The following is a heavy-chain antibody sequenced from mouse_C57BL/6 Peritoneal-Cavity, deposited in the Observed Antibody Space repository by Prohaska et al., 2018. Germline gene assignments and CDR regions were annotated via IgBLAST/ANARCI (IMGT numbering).Heavy chain of an antibody. D-gene: IGHD1-1*01. CDR2: INSDGREI. CDR3: MRYSSYWYFDV. Sequence: EVQLLETGGGLVQPGGSRGLSCEGSGFTFSGFWMSWVRQTPGKTLEWIGDINSDGREINYAPSIKDRFTIVRDNDKSTLYLQMSNVRSEDTATYFCMRYSSYWYFDVWGTGTTVTVSS. J-gene: IGHJ1*03. CDR1: GFTFSGFW. V-gene: IGHV11-2*01.